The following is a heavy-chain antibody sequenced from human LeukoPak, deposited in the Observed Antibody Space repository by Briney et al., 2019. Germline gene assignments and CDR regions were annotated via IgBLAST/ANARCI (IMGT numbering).Heavy chain of an antibody. CDR2: INPNSGGT. J-gene: IGHJ4*02. CDR3: ARGPPTRVVVITTGDFDN. Sequence: ASVKVSCKASRYTFTDYYMHWVRQAPGQGLEWMGWINPNSGGTNYAQKFQGRVTVTRDTSISTAYMELRRLRSDDRAVYYCARGPPTRVVVITTGDFDNWGQGTLVTVSS. CDR1: RYTFTDYY. D-gene: IGHD3-22*01. V-gene: IGHV1-2*02.